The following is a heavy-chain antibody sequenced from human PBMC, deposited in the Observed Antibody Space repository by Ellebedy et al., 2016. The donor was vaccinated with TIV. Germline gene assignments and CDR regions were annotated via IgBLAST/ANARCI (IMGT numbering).Heavy chain of an antibody. Sequence: ASVKVSXKASGYTFTSYDINWVRQATGQGLEWMGWMNPNSGNTGYAQKFQGRVTMTRNTSISTAYMELSSLRSEDTAVYYCARVRPTYYYDSSYYYYMDVWGKGTTVTVSS. CDR2: MNPNSGNT. V-gene: IGHV1-8*01. CDR1: GYTFTSYD. D-gene: IGHD3-22*01. J-gene: IGHJ6*03. CDR3: ARVRPTYYYDSSYYYYMDV.